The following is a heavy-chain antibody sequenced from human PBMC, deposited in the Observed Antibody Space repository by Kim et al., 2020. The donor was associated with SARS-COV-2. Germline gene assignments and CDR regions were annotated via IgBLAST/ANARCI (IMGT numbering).Heavy chain of an antibody. Sequence: DSVKGQFNIASDNAKNSRYLQMNSLGAEDTAVYYCARDMGAGLSYYYGMDVWGQGTTVTVSS. V-gene: IGHV3-21*01. D-gene: IGHD3-16*01. J-gene: IGHJ6*02. CDR3: ARDMGAGLSYYYGMDV.